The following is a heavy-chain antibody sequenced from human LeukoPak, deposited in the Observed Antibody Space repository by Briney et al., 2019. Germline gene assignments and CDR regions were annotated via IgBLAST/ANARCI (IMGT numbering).Heavy chain of an antibody. D-gene: IGHD5-12*01. CDR2: TYYRSKWYN. V-gene: IGHV6-1*01. J-gene: IGHJ6*04. Sequence: SQTLSLTCAISGDSVSSNSAAWNWIRQSPSRGLEWLGRTYYRSKWYNDYAVSVKSRITINPDTSKNQFSLQLNSVTPEDTAVYYCAREFGRRLMMAQLNYGMDVWGKGTTVTVSS. CDR3: AREFGRRLMMAQLNYGMDV. CDR1: GDSVSSNSAA.